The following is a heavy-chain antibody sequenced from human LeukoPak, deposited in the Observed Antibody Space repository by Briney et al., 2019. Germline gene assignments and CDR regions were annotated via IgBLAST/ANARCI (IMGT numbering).Heavy chain of an antibody. CDR3: ARGRWLQLGDAFDI. D-gene: IGHD5-24*01. V-gene: IGHV1-69*05. CDR1: GGTFISYA. Sequence: SVKVSCKASGGTFISYAISWVRQAPGQGLEWMGGIIPIFGTANYAQKFQGRVTITTDESTSTAYMELSGLRSEDTAVYYCARGRWLQLGDAFDIWGQGTMVTVSS. CDR2: IIPIFGTA. J-gene: IGHJ3*02.